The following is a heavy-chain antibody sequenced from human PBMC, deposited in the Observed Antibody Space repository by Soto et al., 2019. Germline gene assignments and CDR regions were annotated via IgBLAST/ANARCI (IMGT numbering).Heavy chain of an antibody. CDR1: GGSISTSSYY. CDR2: IYYSGSI. D-gene: IGHD3-22*01. Sequence: PSETLSLTCTVSGGSISTSSYYWGWIRQPPGKGLEWIGSIYYSGSIYYNPSLKSRITISADTSKNQFSLKRSSVTAADTAVYYCARGGSYYYDSSGYYFDYWGQGTLVTVSS. J-gene: IGHJ4*02. V-gene: IGHV4-39*07. CDR3: ARGGSYYYDSSGYYFDY.